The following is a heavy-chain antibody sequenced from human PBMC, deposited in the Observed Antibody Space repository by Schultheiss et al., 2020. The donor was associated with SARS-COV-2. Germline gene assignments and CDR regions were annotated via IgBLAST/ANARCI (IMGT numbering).Heavy chain of an antibody. J-gene: IGHJ4*02. CDR1: GDSVSSNSAA. CDR2: TYYRSKWYN. Sequence: SETLSLTCAISGDSVSSNSAAWNWIRQSPSRGLEWLGRTYYRSKWYNDYAVSVKSRITINPDTSKNQFSLQLNSVTPEDTAVYYCARVRPTMVRGVTLYGGGFDYWGQGTLVTVSS. CDR3: ARVRPTMVRGVTLYGGGFDY. D-gene: IGHD3-10*01. V-gene: IGHV6-1*01.